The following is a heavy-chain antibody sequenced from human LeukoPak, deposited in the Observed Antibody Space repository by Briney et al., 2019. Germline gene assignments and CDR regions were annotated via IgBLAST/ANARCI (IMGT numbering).Heavy chain of an antibody. CDR3: AKDKGRFCSGGSCYSDAFDI. D-gene: IGHD2-15*01. Sequence: GGSLRLSCAASGFTFSSYAMSWVRQAPGKGLEWVSAISGSGGSTYYADSVKGRFTISRDNSKNTLYLQMNSLRAEDTAVYCCAKDKGRFCSGGSCYSDAFDIWGQGTMVTVSS. CDR1: GFTFSSYA. V-gene: IGHV3-23*01. J-gene: IGHJ3*02. CDR2: ISGSGGST.